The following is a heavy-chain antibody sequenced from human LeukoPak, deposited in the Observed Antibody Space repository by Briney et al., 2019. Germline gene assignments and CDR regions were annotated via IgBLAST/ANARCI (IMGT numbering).Heavy chain of an antibody. D-gene: IGHD2-2*01. CDR3: ARVASSILGYASFDF. V-gene: IGHV4-38-2*01. J-gene: IGHJ4*02. CDR2: MHHGGST. CDR1: GDSIRNANY. Sequence: PSETLSLTCGVSGDSIRNANYWGWIRQPPGQGLEWIAGMHHGGSTFYNPSLQSRVTISMYTSKSQFSLNLNYVTAADTAVYYCARVASSILGYASFDFWGQGTLVTVSS.